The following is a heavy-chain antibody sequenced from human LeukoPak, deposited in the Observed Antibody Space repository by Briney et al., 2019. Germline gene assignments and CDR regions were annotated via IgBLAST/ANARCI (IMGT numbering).Heavy chain of an antibody. Sequence: PSETLSLTCTVSGGSISSYYWSWFRKPAGKGLDWIGRIYTSGSTNYNPSLKSRVTMSVDTSKNQFSLKLSSVTAADTAVYYCARRGPYSSLDYWGQGTLVTVSS. CDR2: IYTSGST. CDR1: GGSISSYY. J-gene: IGHJ4*02. CDR3: ARRGPYSSLDY. D-gene: IGHD2-15*01. V-gene: IGHV4-4*07.